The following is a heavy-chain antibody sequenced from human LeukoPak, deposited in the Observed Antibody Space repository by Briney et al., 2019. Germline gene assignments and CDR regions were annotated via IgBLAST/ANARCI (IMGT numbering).Heavy chain of an antibody. CDR3: ARQEVPAAMRRYYYYYGMDV. Sequence: SETLSLTCTVPGGSLSSGSSYWSWIRQHPGKGLEWIGYIFYTGSTYYNPSLKSRVTISVDTSKNQFSLKLGSVTAADTAVYYCARQEVPAAMRRYYYYYGMDVWGQGTTVTVSS. D-gene: IGHD2-2*01. J-gene: IGHJ6*02. CDR2: IFYTGST. CDR1: GGSLSSGSSY. V-gene: IGHV4-39*01.